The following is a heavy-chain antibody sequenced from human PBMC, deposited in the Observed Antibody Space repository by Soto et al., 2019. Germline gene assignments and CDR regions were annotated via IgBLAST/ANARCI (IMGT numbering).Heavy chain of an antibody. CDR1: GYTFINYG. V-gene: IGHV1-18*01. D-gene: IGHD1-26*01. Sequence: QVQLVQSGAEVKKPGASVRVSCKTSGYTFINYGITWVRQAPGQGLEWMGWLSAYNGDTSSSEKLQDRFTMTTDTSTNTVYMDLRRLISDDTAVYYCARWSAIVGGAEAVDVWGQGTMVIVSS. J-gene: IGHJ3*01. CDR3: ARWSAIVGGAEAVDV. CDR2: LSAYNGDT.